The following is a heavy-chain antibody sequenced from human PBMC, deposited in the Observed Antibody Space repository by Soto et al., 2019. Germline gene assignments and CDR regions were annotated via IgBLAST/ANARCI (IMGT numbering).Heavy chain of an antibody. CDR1: GGTFSTYV. CDR2: INPVFATT. V-gene: IGHV1-69*12. D-gene: IGHD1-26*01. Sequence: QVQLVQSGAEVKKPGSSVKVSCKASGGTFSTYVISWVRQAPGQGLEWLGGINPVFATTNYAQKFQGRVTIPADESTRTGYMELNSLRSEDTAVYDCARGRIAGAATDFYYYGMDVWGQGTSVTVSS. CDR3: ARGRIAGAATDFYYYGMDV. J-gene: IGHJ6*02.